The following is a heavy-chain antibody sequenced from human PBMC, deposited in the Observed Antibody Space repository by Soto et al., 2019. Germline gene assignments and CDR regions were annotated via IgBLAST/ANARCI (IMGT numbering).Heavy chain of an antibody. CDR1: GGSISPFY. CDR2: LYYSGNT. D-gene: IGHD2-8*02. J-gene: IGHJ4*02. CDR3: ARVGGVASRIFGY. V-gene: IGHV4-59*01. Sequence: SETLSLTCTVSGGSISPFYWSWVRQPPGKGLEWIGYLYYSGNTNYNPSLKSRVTISVDTSKNQVSLKLTSVTAADTAVYYCARVGGVASRIFGYWGQGTVVTVSS.